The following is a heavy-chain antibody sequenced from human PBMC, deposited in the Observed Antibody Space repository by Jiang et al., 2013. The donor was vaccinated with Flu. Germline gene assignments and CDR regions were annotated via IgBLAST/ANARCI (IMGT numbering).Heavy chain of an antibody. CDR2: INPSGGST. V-gene: IGHV1-46*01. D-gene: IGHD2-15*01. CDR1: GYTFTSYY. CDR3: ARDRGCGGSCLGPYYYYGMDV. J-gene: IGHJ6*02. Sequence: SGAEVKKPGASVKVSCKASGYTFTSYYMHWVRQAPGQGLEWMGIINPSGGSTSYAQKFQGRVTMTRDTSTSTVYMELSSLRSEDTAVYYCARDRGCGGSCLGPYYYYGMDVWGQGTTVTVSS.